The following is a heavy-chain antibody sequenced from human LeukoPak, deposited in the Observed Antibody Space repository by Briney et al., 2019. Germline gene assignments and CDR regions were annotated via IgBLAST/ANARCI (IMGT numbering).Heavy chain of an antibody. J-gene: IGHJ4*02. D-gene: IGHD4-17*01. V-gene: IGHV3-23*01. Sequence: SGGSLRLSCAASGFTFSDYYMSWIRQAPGKGLEWVSAISGSGGSTYYADSVKGRFTISRDNSKNTLYLRMNSLRAEDTAVYYCAKATTVTTIGYWGQGTLVTVSS. CDR1: GFTFSDYY. CDR2: ISGSGGST. CDR3: AKATTVTTIGY.